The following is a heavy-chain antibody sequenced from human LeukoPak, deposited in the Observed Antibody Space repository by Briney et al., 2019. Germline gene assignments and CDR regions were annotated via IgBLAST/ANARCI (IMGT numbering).Heavy chain of an antibody. V-gene: IGHV4-38-2*02. D-gene: IGHD6-13*01. CDR3: ASAEPRASNWYPY. CDR1: GYSISSGYY. J-gene: IGHJ4*02. CDR2: IHYSGTT. Sequence: PSETLSLTCTVSGYSISSGYYWGWIRQPPEKGLEWIGNIHYSGTTYCNPSLKSRVTISVDTSKNQFSLNLRSVTAADTAVYYCASAEPRASNWYPYWGQGTLVTVSS.